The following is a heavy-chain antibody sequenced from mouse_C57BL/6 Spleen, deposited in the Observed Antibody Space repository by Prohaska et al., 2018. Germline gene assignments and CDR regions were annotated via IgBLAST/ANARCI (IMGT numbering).Heavy chain of an antibody. J-gene: IGHJ3*01. Sequence: EVQLQQSGAELVRPGASVKLSCTASGFNIKDDYMHWVKQRPEQGLEWIGWIDPENGDTEYASKVQGKATITADTSSNTAYLQLSSLTSEDTAVYYCTTPPFYGSSLWFAYWGQGTLVTVSA. CDR2: IDPENGDT. V-gene: IGHV14-4*01. D-gene: IGHD1-1*01. CDR3: TTPPFYGSSLWFAY. CDR1: GFNIKDDY.